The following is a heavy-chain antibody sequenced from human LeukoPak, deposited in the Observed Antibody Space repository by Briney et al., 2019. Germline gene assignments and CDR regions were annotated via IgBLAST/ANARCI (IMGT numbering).Heavy chain of an antibody. CDR2: IKQDGSEK. CDR1: GFTFSSYW. V-gene: IGHV3-7*03. Sequence: PGGSLRLSCAASGFTFSSYWMSWVRQAPGKGLEWVANIKQDGSEKYYVDSVKGRFTISRDNAKNSLYLQMNSLRAEDTAVYYCARGLRQWLRFALNYFDYWGQGTLVTVSS. J-gene: IGHJ4*02. D-gene: IGHD5-12*01. CDR3: ARGLRQWLRFALNYFDY.